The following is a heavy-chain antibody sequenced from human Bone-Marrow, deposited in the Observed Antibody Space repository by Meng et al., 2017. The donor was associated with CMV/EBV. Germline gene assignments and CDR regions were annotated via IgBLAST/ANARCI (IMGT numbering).Heavy chain of an antibody. V-gene: IGHV3-30*04. J-gene: IGHJ3*02. CDR1: GFTFSSYA. D-gene: IGHD1-26*01. CDR2: ISYDGSNK. Sequence: GGSLRLSCAASGFTFSSYAMHWVRQAPGKGLEWVAVISYDGSNKYYADSVKGRFTISRDNSKNTLYLQMNSLRAEDTAVYYCAREGELDAFDIWGQGTMVTV. CDR3: AREGELDAFDI.